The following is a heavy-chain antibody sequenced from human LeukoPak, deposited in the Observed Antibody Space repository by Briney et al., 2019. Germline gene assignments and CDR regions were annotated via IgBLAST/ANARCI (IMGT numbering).Heavy chain of an antibody. CDR2: IQTDGRDK. D-gene: IGHD2-2*01. Sequence: PGGSLRLSCAASGIDFRASGMHWVRQAPGMGLEWVTFIQTDGRDKYYAASVAGRFTISRDNSKNTVYLNMNNLRPDDTALYYCARGGGTVVIGRFDYWGQGTLVTVSS. CDR3: ARGGGTVVIGRFDY. CDR1: GIDFRASG. J-gene: IGHJ4*02. V-gene: IGHV3-30*02.